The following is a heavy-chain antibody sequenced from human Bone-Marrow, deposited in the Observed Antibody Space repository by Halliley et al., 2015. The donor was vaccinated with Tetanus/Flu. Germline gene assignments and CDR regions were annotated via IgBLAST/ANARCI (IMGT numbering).Heavy chain of an antibody. V-gene: IGHV5-51*01. CDR2: IHPIDSDT. CDR3: TRVEAERYSPIAY. CDR1: GYDFTTYW. J-gene: IGHJ4*02. Sequence: MQLVQSGAEVKKTGESLRISCRASGYDFTTYWIGWVRQMPGKGLEWMGIIHPIDSDTRYSPSFQGQVTIPTDKSLQTAYLHWNTVRASDTAMYFCTRVEAERYSPIAYWGQGTLVTVSS. D-gene: IGHD1-1*01.